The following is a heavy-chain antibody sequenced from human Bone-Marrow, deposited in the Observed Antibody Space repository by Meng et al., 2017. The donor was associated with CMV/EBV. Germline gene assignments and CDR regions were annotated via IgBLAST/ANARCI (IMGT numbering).Heavy chain of an antibody. Sequence: SVKVSCKASGYTFTSYGISWVRQAPGQGLEWMGGMRPILGRTDYAQKFQGRVTISADESTSTAYMEVSNLRADDTAVYYCARWIFGLAVGNFAMDVWAQGTTVTVPS. CDR1: GYTFTSYG. J-gene: IGHJ6*02. D-gene: IGHD3/OR15-3a*01. CDR2: MRPILGRT. CDR3: ARWIFGLAVGNFAMDV. V-gene: IGHV1-69*10.